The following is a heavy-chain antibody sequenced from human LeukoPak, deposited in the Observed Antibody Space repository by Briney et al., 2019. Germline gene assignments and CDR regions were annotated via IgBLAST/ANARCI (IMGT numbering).Heavy chain of an antibody. CDR2: IRYDGSNK. D-gene: IGHD2-2*01. V-gene: IGHV3-30*02. J-gene: IGHJ6*03. Sequence: GGSLRLSCAASGFTFSSYGMHWVRQAPGKGLEWVAFIRYDGSNKYYADSVKGRFTISRDNSKNTLYLQMNSLRAEDTAVYYCARQNIVVVPAAINYYYMDVWGKGTTVTVSS. CDR3: ARQNIVVVPAAINYYYMDV. CDR1: GFTFSSYG.